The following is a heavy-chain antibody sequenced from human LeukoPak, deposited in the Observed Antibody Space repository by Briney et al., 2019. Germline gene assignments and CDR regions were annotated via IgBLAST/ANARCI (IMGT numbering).Heavy chain of an antibody. D-gene: IGHD3-22*01. J-gene: IGHJ4*02. CDR3: AKRGVVIRVILVGFHKEAYYFDS. Sequence: PGGSLRLSCAVSGITLSNYGMSWVRQAPGKGLEWVAGISDSGGRTNYADSVKGRFTISRDNPKNTLYLQMNSLGVEDTAVYFCAKRGVVIRVILVGFHKEAYYFDSWGQGALVTVSS. CDR1: GITLSNYG. V-gene: IGHV3-23*01. CDR2: ISDSGGRT.